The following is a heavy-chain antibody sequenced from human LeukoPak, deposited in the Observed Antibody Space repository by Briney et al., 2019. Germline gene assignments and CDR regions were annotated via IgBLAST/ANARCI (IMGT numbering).Heavy chain of an antibody. CDR2: ISTSGTTV. J-gene: IGHJ5*02. CDR3: ARVVYDSSGLPT. D-gene: IGHD3-22*01. CDR1: GFTFSSYS. V-gene: IGHV3-48*04. Sequence: GGSLRLSCAPSGFTFSSYSMNWVRHAPGKGLEWVSYISTSGTTVHYADSVKGRFTISRDNAKNSLYLQMNSLRAEDTAVYYCARVVYDSSGLPTWGQGALVTVSS.